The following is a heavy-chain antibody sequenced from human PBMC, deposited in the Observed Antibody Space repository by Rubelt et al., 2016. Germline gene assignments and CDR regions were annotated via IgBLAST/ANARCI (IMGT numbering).Heavy chain of an antibody. V-gene: IGHV7-4-1*02. CDR2: IKTNTGNP. D-gene: IGHD3-10*01. CDR1: GYTFTSYA. Sequence: QVQLVQSGAEVKKPGASVKVSCKASGYTFTSYAMNWVRQAPGQGLEWMGWIKTNTGNPTYPHVFAGRFGFSFDSVVSASSHQVSRLKAEDTAVYYCARGMRWFGENYWGQGTLVTVSS. J-gene: IGHJ4*02. CDR3: ARGMRWFGENY.